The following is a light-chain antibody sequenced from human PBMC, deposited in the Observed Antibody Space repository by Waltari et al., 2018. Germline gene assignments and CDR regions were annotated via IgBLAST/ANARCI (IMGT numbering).Light chain of an antibody. Sequence: DIQMTQSPSTLSASVGDRVTITCRASQSISNLLAWYQQKPGKAPKYLISKASKLESGVPSRFTGSGSGTEVTLTISSLQPDDFASYYCQQYNGRFGQGTKVEMK. CDR1: QSISNL. J-gene: IGKJ1*01. V-gene: IGKV1-5*03. CDR2: KAS. CDR3: QQYNGR.